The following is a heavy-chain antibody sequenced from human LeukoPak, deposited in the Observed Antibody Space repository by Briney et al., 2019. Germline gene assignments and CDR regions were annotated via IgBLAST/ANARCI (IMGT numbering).Heavy chain of an antibody. CDR3: AKNGEQWLVEQFFDY. CDR2: ISFDGTNK. CDR1: GFTFSNYG. Sequence: GGSLRLSCVAPGFTFSNYGIHWVRQAPGRGLERVAIISFDGTNKYYADSVKGPFTISRDNPKNTLYLQMNSLRADDTAVYYCAKNGEQWLVEQFFDYWGQGTLVTVSS. D-gene: IGHD6-19*01. V-gene: IGHV3-30*18. J-gene: IGHJ4*02.